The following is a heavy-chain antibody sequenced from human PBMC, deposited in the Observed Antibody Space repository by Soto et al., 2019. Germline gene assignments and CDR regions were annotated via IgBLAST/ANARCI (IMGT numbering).Heavy chain of an antibody. CDR1: GFTFSTYA. V-gene: IGHV3-23*01. CDR2: ISGSGGTT. CDR3: AKGRADGGGWGYFDY. Sequence: EVQLLESGGGLVQPGGSLRLSCAASGFTFSTYAMTWVRQSPEKGLEWVAAISGSGGTTNYADSVKGRFTISRDNSKSTLYLQMNSLRAEDTAVYHCAKGRADGGGWGYFDYWAQGTLVSVSS. D-gene: IGHD6-19*01. J-gene: IGHJ4*02.